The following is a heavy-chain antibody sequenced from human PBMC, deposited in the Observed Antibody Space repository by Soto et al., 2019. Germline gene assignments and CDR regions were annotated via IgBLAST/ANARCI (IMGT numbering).Heavy chain of an antibody. J-gene: IGHJ4*02. Sequence: PXETLSLTCTVSGCSISTYYCNWIRQSAGKGLDWIGRIDTSGSTNYNPSLKSRVTMSVDTSKEQFSLKLSSVTAADTAVYYCARGGHDFWSGPFDYWGQGALVTVSS. D-gene: IGHD3-3*01. CDR1: GCSISTYY. CDR2: IDTSGST. V-gene: IGHV4-4*07. CDR3: ARGGHDFWSGPFDY.